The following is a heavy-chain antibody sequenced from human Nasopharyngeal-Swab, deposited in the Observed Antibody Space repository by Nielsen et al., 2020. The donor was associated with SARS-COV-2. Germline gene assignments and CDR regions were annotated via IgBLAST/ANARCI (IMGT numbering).Heavy chain of an antibody. CDR2: INHIERT. Sequence: SETLSLTCSVSGGSFNGFYWNWIRQAPGKGLEWIGEINHIERTNYSPSLKSRIAMLVDTSNNQVSLKVSSVSAGDTAVYYCARAGRVGDAYTGLDVWGQGTTVTVSS. CDR3: ARAGRVGDAYTGLDV. J-gene: IGHJ6*02. D-gene: IGHD5-24*01. V-gene: IGHV4-34*01. CDR1: GGSFNGFY.